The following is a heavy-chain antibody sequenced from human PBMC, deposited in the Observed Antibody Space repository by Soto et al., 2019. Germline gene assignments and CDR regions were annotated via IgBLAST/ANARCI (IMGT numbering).Heavy chain of an antibody. CDR1: GGTFSSYA. CDR2: IIPIFGTA. J-gene: IGHJ6*02. V-gene: IGHV1-69*01. Sequence: QVQLVQSGAEVKKPGSSVKVSCKASGGTFSSYAISWVRQAPGQGLEWMGGIIPIFGTANYAQKFQGRVTITADESTSTAYMELSSLRSEDTAVYYCARGVGDGDYCYYYGMYFWGQGTTVTVSS. CDR3: ARGVGDGDYCYYYGMYF. D-gene: IGHD4-17*01.